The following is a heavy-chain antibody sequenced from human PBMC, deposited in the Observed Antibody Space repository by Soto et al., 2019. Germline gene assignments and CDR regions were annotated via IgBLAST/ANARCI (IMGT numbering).Heavy chain of an antibody. J-gene: IGHJ4*02. CDR2: FDPEDGEA. CDR1: GYTRTEFS. CDR3: ATADAHGYYAWDY. V-gene: IGHV1-24*01. D-gene: IGHD3-22*01. Sequence: QVHLGQSGAEVKKPGASMKVSCEVSGYTRTEFSMHWVRQSPGKGPEWMGVFDPEDGEAIYAPKFQGRGTLTEDTSTDTAYLELSSLTSADKAIYSCATADAHGYYAWDYGGQGSLVTVSS.